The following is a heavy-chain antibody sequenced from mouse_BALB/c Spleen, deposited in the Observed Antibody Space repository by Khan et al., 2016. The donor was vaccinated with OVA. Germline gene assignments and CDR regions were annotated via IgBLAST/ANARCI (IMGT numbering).Heavy chain of an antibody. Sequence: EVKLEESGPGLVKPSQSLSLTCTVTGYSITSDYAWNWIRQFPGNKLEWMGYISYSGSTSYNPSLKSRICITRDTSKNQFFLQLNSVTTEDTAIYYCARHRSRYNYAMDYWGQGTAVTVSS. CDR1: GYSITSDYA. CDR3: ARHRSRYNYAMDY. V-gene: IGHV3-2*02. D-gene: IGHD1-1*01. CDR2: ISYSGST. J-gene: IGHJ4*01.